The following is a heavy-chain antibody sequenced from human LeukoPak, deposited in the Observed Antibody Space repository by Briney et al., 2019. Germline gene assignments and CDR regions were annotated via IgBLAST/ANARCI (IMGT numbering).Heavy chain of an antibody. J-gene: IGHJ4*02. Sequence: SQTLSLTCAISGDSVSSNSAAWNWLRQSPSRGLEWLGRTYYRSKWYNDYAVSVKSRITINPDTSKNQFSLQLNSVTPEDTAVYYCARGDYDSSGYYTETFDYWGQGTLVTVSS. CDR3: ARGDYDSSGYYTETFDY. CDR1: GDSVSSNSAA. V-gene: IGHV6-1*01. D-gene: IGHD3-22*01. CDR2: TYYRSKWYN.